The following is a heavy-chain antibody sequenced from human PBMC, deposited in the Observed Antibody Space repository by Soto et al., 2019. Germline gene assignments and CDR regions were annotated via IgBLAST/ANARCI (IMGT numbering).Heavy chain of an antibody. CDR2: ISAYNGNT. J-gene: IGHJ4*02. CDR3: ARDEIIAVAGASFDY. D-gene: IGHD6-19*01. Sequence: QVQLVQSGAEVKKPGASVKVSCKASGYTFTSYGISWVRQAPGQGLEWMGWISAYNGNTNYAQKPQGRDTMTKDTSTSTAYMERRGLRSDDTAVYYCARDEIIAVAGASFDYWGQGTLVTVSS. V-gene: IGHV1-18*01. CDR1: GYTFTSYG.